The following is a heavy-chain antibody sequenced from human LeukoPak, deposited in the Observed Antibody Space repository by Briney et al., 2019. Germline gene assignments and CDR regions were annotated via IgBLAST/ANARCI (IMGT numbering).Heavy chain of an antibody. V-gene: IGHV4-39*07. CDR1: GGSISSSSYY. Sequence: PSETLSLTCTVSGGSISSSSYYWGWIRQPPGKGLEWIGSIYTSGSTNYNPSLKSRVTISVDTSKNQFSLKLNSVTAADTAVYYCARGRDGYNFLNRGEYYYFDYWGQGTLVTVSS. J-gene: IGHJ4*02. D-gene: IGHD5-24*01. CDR2: IYTSGST. CDR3: ARGRDGYNFLNRGEYYYFDY.